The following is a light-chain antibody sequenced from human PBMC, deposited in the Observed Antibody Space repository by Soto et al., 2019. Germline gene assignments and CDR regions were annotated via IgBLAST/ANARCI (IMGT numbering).Light chain of an antibody. J-gene: IGKJ2*01. CDR2: GAS. V-gene: IGKV3-15*01. CDR3: QQYYNWPPMYT. Sequence: EMVMTQSPATLSVSPGERATLSCRASQSVSTNLAWYQHKPGQPPRLLFYGASTRATGIPARFSGSESGTEFTLTLGSLHSEDFAVYYCQQYYNWPPMYTFGQGTKVEIK. CDR1: QSVSTN.